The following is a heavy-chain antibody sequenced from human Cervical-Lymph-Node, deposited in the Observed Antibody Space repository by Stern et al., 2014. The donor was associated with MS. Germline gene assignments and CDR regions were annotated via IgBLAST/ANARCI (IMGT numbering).Heavy chain of an antibody. CDR3: ARDQGFQLMNS. CDR1: GDSISNDNW. V-gene: IGHV4-4*02. Sequence: QVQLQESGPGLVRPSGTLALTCAVSGDSISNDNWWSWVRQPPGKGLECIGDVYHAGSANYDPSLKSRVTIAVDKSKTQFSLRLTSMTAADTAVYYCARDQGFQLMNSWGQGTLVIVSS. J-gene: IGHJ4*02. CDR2: VYHAGSA. D-gene: IGHD2-2*01.